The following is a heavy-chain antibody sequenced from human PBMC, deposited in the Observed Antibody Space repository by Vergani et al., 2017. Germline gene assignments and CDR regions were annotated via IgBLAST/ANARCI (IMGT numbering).Heavy chain of an antibody. CDR1: GFTFSSYS. J-gene: IGHJ3*01. V-gene: IGHV3-21*01. CDR2: ISSRSTYT. Sequence: EVQLVESGGGLVKPGGSLRLSCAASGFTFSSYSMNWVRQAPGKGLEWVSSISSRSTYTYYADSMKGRFTISRDNAKNSLYLQMNSLRAEDTAVYYCVRDVRVSRTWGQGTLVAVSS. CDR3: VRDVRVSRT.